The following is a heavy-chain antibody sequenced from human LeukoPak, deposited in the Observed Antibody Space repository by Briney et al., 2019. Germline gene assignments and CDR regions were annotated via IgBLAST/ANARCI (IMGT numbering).Heavy chain of an antibody. Sequence: QPGGSLRLSCAASGFTFSSYEMNWVRQAPGKGLEWVSYISGSGRTMSYADSVKGRFTISRDNAKNSLYLQMNSLRVEDTAVYHCARDRSSYGSLLSDFWGQGTLVTVSS. V-gene: IGHV3-48*03. CDR3: ARDRSSYGSLLSDF. CDR2: ISGSGRTM. J-gene: IGHJ4*02. D-gene: IGHD5-18*01. CDR1: GFTFSSYE.